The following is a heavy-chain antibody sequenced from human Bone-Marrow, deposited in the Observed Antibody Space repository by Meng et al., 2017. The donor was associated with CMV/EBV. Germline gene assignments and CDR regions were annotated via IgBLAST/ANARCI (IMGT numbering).Heavy chain of an antibody. CDR2: IIPIFGTA. D-gene: IGHD3-3*01. Sequence: SVKVSCKASGYTFTSYGISWVRQAPGQGLEWMGGIIPIFGTANYAQKFQGRVTITTDESTSTAYMELSSLRSEDTAVYYCTTDEILLPPPYNWFDPWGQGTLVTVSS. J-gene: IGHJ5*02. CDR3: TTDEILLPPPYNWFDP. V-gene: IGHV1-69*05. CDR1: GYTFTSYG.